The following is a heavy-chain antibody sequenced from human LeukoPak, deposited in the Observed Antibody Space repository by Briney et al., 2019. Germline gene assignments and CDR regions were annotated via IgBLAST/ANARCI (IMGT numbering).Heavy chain of an antibody. V-gene: IGHV3-23*01. CDR3: AKKAAGAGTYSDY. CDR1: GFAFNFYA. CDR2: IHASGGNT. Sequence: GGSLRLSCAASGFAFNFYAMTWVRQAPGKGLQWVSTIHASGGNTYYADSVKGRFTISRDNSRNTLYLQMDSLKTEDTAVYYCAKKAAGAGTYSDYWGQGILLTVSS. D-gene: IGHD3-10*01. J-gene: IGHJ4*02.